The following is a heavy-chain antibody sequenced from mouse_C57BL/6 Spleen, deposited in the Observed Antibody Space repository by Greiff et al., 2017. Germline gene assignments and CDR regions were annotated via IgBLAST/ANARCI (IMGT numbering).Heavy chain of an antibody. V-gene: IGHV6-3*01. D-gene: IGHD2-2*01. CDR2: IRLKSDNYAT. CDR1: GFTFSNYW. Sequence: EVKVEESGGGLVQPGGSMKLSCVASGFTFSNYWMNWVRQSPEKGLEWVAQIRLKSDNYATHYAESVKGRFTISRDDSKSSVYLQMNNLRAADTGIYYCTGGYDFDYWGQGTTLTVSS. J-gene: IGHJ2*01. CDR3: TGGYDFDY.